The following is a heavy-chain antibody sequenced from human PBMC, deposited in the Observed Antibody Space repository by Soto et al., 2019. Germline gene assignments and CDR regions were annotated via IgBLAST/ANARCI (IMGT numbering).Heavy chain of an antibody. CDR3: ARVVDHSVDSGDDALDAFDM. CDR1: EFTLTTYW. CDR2: MNGDATYA. Sequence: GGSLRLSCAASEFTLTTYWTPWVRQAPGKGLVWVSCMNGDATYATYADSVKGRFTISRDNTKNTVFLQMNGLRAEDTAVYYCARVVDHSVDSGDDALDAFDMWGQGTMVTVSS. J-gene: IGHJ3*02. V-gene: IGHV3-74*01. D-gene: IGHD6-19*01.